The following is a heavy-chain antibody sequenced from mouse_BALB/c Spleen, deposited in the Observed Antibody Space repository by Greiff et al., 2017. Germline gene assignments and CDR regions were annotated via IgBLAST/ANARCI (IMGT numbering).Heavy chain of an antibody. CDR2: ISSGGGNT. CDR3: ARYMDYGSMFAY. J-gene: IGHJ3*01. V-gene: IGHV5-9*03. Sequence: EVHLVESGGGLVKPGGSLKLSCAASGFTFSSYTMSWVRQTPEKRLEWVATISSGGGNTYYPDSVKGRFTISRDNAKNNLYLQMSSLRSEDTALYYCARYMDYGSMFAYWGQGTLVTVSA. D-gene: IGHD1-1*01. CDR1: GFTFSSYT.